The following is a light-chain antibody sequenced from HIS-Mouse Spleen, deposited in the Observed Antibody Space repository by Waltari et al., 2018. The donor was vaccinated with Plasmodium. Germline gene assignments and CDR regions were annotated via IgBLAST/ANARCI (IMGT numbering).Light chain of an antibody. J-gene: IGLJ2*01. Sequence: SSELTQHPAVSVALGQTLRITCQGDSLRSYYANWYQQKPGQAPVLVIYGKNNRPSGIPDRFSGSSSGNTASLTITGAQAEDEADYYCNSRDSSGTHGVFGGGTKLTVL. CDR1: SLRSYY. V-gene: IGLV3-19*01. CDR2: GKN. CDR3: NSRDSSGTHGV.